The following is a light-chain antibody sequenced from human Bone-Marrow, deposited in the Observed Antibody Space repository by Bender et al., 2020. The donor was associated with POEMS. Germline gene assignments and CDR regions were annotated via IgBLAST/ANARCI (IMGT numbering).Light chain of an antibody. V-gene: IGLV2-14*02. CDR2: DVT. CDR1: SSDVGAYNL. Sequence: ALTQPASVSGSPGQSSTISCTGASSDVGAYNLVSWYQQHPGKAPKLMIYDVTNRPSGVSNRFSGSKSGNTASLTISGLQAEDEADYYCSSYTSISTPVIFGGGTKLTVL. CDR3: SSYTSISTPVI. J-gene: IGLJ2*01.